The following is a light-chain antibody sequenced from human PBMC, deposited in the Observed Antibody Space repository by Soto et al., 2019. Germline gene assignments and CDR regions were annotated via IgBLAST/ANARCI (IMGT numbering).Light chain of an antibody. CDR1: QSVLSNS. J-gene: IGKJ2*01. Sequence: DIVLTQSPESLAVSLGERATINCKSSQSVLSNSIAWYQQKPGQPPKILIYWASTRESGVPDRFSGSVSATDFTLTISSRQAEDVAVYYCQQNFNNPQTFGQGTKLEIK. CDR3: QQNFNNPQT. CDR2: WAS. V-gene: IGKV4-1*01.